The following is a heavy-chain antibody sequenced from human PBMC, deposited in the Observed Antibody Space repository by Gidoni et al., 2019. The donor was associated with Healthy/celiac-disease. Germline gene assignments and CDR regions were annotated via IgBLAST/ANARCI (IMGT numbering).Heavy chain of an antibody. CDR3: AKDIAAAGSYTLGY. CDR2: ISWNSGSI. V-gene: IGHV3-9*01. J-gene: IGHJ4*02. D-gene: IGHD6-13*01. Sequence: EVQLVESGGVLVQPGRSLRLSCAASGFTFDDYAMHWVRQAPGKGLEWVSGISWNSGSIGYADSVKGRFTISRDNAKNSLYLQMNSLRAEDTALYYCAKDIAAAGSYTLGYWGQGTLVTVSS. CDR1: GFTFDDYA.